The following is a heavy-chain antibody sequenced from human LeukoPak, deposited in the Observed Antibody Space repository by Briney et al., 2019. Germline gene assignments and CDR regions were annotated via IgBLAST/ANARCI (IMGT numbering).Heavy chain of an antibody. D-gene: IGHD6-25*01. CDR1: GLTFSSHS. J-gene: IGHJ4*02. CDR2: IRSTSRTT. Sequence: GGSLRLSCAASGLTFSSHSMNWVRQAPGKGLEWVSHIRSTSRTTYYADSVKGRFTISRDDAKNSLYLQMNSLRGEDTAVYYCASWAGTTAGFSGPFDFWGLGTLVTVSS. CDR3: ASWAGTTAGFSGPFDF. V-gene: IGHV3-48*01.